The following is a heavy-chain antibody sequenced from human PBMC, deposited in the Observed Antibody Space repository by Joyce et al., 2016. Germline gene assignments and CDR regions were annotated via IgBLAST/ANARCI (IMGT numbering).Heavy chain of an antibody. CDR1: GFTFSNYG. D-gene: IGHD3-9*01. V-gene: IGHV3-30*03. CDR2: ISYDGSNT. Sequence: QGQLVESGGGVVQPGRSLRLSCAASGFTFSNYGMHWVRQAPGKGLEWEAVISYDGSNTHYGDAVKGRFTISRDNSKNTLYLQMNSLRAEDTAVYYCAGGILTGYFDYWGQGTLVTVSS. CDR3: AGGILTGYFDY. J-gene: IGHJ4*02.